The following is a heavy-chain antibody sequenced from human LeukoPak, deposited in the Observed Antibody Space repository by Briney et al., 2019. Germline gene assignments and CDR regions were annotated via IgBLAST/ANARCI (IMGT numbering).Heavy chain of an antibody. CDR2: IIPIFGTA. J-gene: IGHJ4*02. CDR3: ARESGYSYGSLDY. Sequence: SVKVSCKASGGTFSSYAISWVRQAPGQGLEWMGGIIPIFGTANYAQKFQGRVTITADESTSTAYMKLSSLRSEDTAVYYCARESGYSYGSLDYWGQGTLVTVSS. V-gene: IGHV1-69*13. D-gene: IGHD5-18*01. CDR1: GGTFSSYA.